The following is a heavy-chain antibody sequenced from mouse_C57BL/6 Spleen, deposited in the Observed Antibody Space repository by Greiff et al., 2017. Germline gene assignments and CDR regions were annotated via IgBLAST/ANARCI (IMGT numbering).Heavy chain of an antibody. CDR3: ARGNFYFDY. CDR2: IDPSDSYT. J-gene: IGHJ2*01. Sequence: QVQLQQPGAELVKPGASVKLSCKASGYTFTSYWMQWVKQRPGQGLEWIGEIDPSDSYTNSNQKFKGKATLTVDTSSSTAYMQLSSLTSEDSAVYYCARGNFYFDYWGQGTTLTVSS. D-gene: IGHD4-1*02. V-gene: IGHV1-50*01. CDR1: GYTFTSYW.